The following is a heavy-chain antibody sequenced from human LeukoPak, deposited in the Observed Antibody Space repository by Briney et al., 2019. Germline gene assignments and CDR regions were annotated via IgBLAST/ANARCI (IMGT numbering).Heavy chain of an antibody. Sequence: SVKVSCKASGCTFSSYAISWVRRAPGQGLEWMGGIIPIFGTANYAQKFQGRVTITADESTSTAYMELSSLRSDDTAVYYCARDLGYCSGGSFCPDRYWGQGTLVTVSS. CDR3: ARDLGYCSGGSFCPDRY. J-gene: IGHJ4*02. V-gene: IGHV1-69*13. D-gene: IGHD2-15*01. CDR2: IIPIFGTA. CDR1: GCTFSSYA.